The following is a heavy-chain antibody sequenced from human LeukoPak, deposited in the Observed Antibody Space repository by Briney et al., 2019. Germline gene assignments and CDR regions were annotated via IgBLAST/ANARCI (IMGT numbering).Heavy chain of an antibody. CDR3: AREYGSGSYYHFEY. J-gene: IGHJ4*02. V-gene: IGHV1-69*13. D-gene: IGHD3-10*01. CDR1: GGTFSSYA. CDR2: IIPIFGTA. Sequence: SVKVSCKASGGTFSSYAISWVRQAPGQGLEWMGGIIPIFGTANYARKFQGRVTITADESTSTAYMELSSLRSEDTAVYYCAREYGSGSYYHFEYWGQGTLVTVSS.